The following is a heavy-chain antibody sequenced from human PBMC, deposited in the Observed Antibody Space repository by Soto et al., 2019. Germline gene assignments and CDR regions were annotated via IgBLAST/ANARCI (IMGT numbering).Heavy chain of an antibody. D-gene: IGHD3-22*01. J-gene: IGHJ6*02. Sequence: SETLSLTCTVSGGSISSGGYYWSWIRQHPGKGLEWIGYIYYSGSTNYNPSLKSRVTISVDTSKNQFSLKLSSVTAADTAVYYCARDRRYYDTRDPAYYYYGMDVWGQGTTVTVSS. CDR1: GGSISSGGYY. CDR3: ARDRRYYDTRDPAYYYYGMDV. V-gene: IGHV4-61*08. CDR2: IYYSGST.